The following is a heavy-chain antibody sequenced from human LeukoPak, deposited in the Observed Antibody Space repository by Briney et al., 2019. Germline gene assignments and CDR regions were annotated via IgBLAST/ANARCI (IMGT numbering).Heavy chain of an antibody. CDR3: ARGYYYGSGSFDGMDV. D-gene: IGHD3-10*01. CDR1: GGTFSSYA. J-gene: IGHJ6*04. V-gene: IGHV1-69*13. Sequence: ASVKVSCKASGGTFSSYAISWVRQAPGQGLEWMGGIIPIFGTANYAQKFQGRVTITADESTSTANMELSSLRSEDTAVYYCARGYYYGSGSFDGMDVWGKGTTVTVSS. CDR2: IIPIFGTA.